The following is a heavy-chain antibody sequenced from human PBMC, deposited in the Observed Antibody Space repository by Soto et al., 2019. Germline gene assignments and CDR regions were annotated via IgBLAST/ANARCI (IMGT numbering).Heavy chain of an antibody. Sequence: QVQLQESGPGLVKPSQTLSLTCTVSGGSISSGGYYWSWIRQHPGKGLAWIGAIYHSGTTYYNPSLKSRVTISVDTSKNQLSRKVSSVTAADPAVYYCARVGGYSTTTGYWGQGTLVTGSS. D-gene: IGHD6-13*01. CDR3: ARVGGYSTTTGY. J-gene: IGHJ4*02. V-gene: IGHV4-31*03. CDR1: GGSISSGGYY. CDR2: IYHSGTT.